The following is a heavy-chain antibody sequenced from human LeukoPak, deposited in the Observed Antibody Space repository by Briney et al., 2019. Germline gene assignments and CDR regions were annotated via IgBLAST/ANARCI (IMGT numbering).Heavy chain of an antibody. J-gene: IGHJ4*02. CDR3: ARYVSSGWFYHFDY. D-gene: IGHD6-19*01. CDR1: GYSISSGYY. Sequence: SETLSLTCAVSGYSISSGYYWGWIRQPPGKGLDWVGRIHRSGTTDYNPSLKSRVTISLDTSKNQFSLNLSSVTAADTAVYYCARYVSSGWFYHFDYWGQGTLVTVSS. V-gene: IGHV4-38-2*01. CDR2: IHRSGTT.